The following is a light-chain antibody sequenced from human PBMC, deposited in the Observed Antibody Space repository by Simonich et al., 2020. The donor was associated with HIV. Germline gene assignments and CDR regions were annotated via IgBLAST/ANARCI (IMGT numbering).Light chain of an antibody. CDR2: DVS. CDR1: SSDVGGYNY. J-gene: IGLJ3*02. Sequence: QSALTQPASVSGSPGQSITISCTGTSSDVGGYNYVSWYQQHPGNAPKLMIYDVSKRPSGVSNRFSDSKSGNTASLTISGLQAEDEADYYCSSYTSSSTWVFGGGTKLTVL. CDR3: SSYTSSSTWV. V-gene: IGLV2-14*01.